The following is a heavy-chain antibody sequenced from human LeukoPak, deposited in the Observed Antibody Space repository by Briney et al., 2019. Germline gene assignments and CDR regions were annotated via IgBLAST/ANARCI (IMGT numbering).Heavy chain of an antibody. CDR1: GFTFTSYW. V-gene: IGHV3-74*01. J-gene: IGHJ4*02. Sequence: GGSLRLSCAASGFTFTSYWMHWVCQAPGKGLVWVSRISTEGSSTIYADSVKGRFTISRDNAKNTLYLQMNSLRAEDTAVYYCARDSYNNVDYWGQGTLVTVSS. CDR3: ARDSYNNVDY. CDR2: ISTEGSST. D-gene: IGHD5-24*01.